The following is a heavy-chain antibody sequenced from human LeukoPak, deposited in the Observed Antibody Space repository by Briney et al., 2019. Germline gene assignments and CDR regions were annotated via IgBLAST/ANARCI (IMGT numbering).Heavy chain of an antibody. CDR1: GGSISSSSYH. D-gene: IGHD2-21*01. Sequence: SETLSLTCSVSGGSISSSSYHWGWIRQSPGKGLEWIGSMYYRGTTYENSSLKSRLTLSIDTSNNHCSLKLTSVTAADTAVYFCAREYSRSVVAGSRPDLWGQGLLVTVSS. V-gene: IGHV4-39*02. J-gene: IGHJ4*02. CDR2: MYYRGTT. CDR3: AREYSRSVVAGSRPDL.